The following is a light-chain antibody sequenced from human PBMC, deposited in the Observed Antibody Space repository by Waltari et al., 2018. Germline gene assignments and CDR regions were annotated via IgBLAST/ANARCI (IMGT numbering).Light chain of an antibody. CDR3: QYYDSSPLWT. V-gene: IGKV3-20*01. CDR1: QRIDSTY. Sequence: EIVLTQSPGTLSLSPGERATLSCRASQRIDSTYLAWYQQKPGQPPSLLIYGASNRTTGISDRFSGSVSGTDFTLTISRLDPEDFAVYYCQYYDSSPLWTFGQGTKVEIK. CDR2: GAS. J-gene: IGKJ1*01.